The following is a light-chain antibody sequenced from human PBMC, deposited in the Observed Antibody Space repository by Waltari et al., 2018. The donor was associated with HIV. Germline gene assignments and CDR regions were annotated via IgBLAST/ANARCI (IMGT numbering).Light chain of an antibody. V-gene: IGLV3-1*01. J-gene: IGLJ3*02. CDR3: QAWDSGTIV. Sequence: SYDLTQPPSVSVSSGQTATVTCSGLNLQHKYVSWYQQRSGQSPFLVIYQDTKRPPGIPERFFGSTSENTATLTINETQPLDEAHYSCQAWDSGTIVFGGGTRLTVL. CDR1: NLQHKY. CDR2: QDT.